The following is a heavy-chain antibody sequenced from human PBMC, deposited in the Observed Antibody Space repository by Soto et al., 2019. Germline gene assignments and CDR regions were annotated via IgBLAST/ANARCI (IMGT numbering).Heavy chain of an antibody. V-gene: IGHV3-30*18. Sequence: GGSLRLSCAASGFTFSSYGMHWVRQAPGKGLEWVAVISYDGSNKYYADSVKGRFTISRDNSKNTLYLQMNSLRAEDTAVYYCAKTLRGLRTHYYYGMDVWGQGTTVTVSS. CDR1: GFTFSSYG. CDR3: AKTLRGLRTHYYYGMDV. J-gene: IGHJ6*02. D-gene: IGHD5-12*01. CDR2: ISYDGSNK.